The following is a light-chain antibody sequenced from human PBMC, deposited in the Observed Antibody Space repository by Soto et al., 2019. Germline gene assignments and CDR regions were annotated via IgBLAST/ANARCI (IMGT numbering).Light chain of an antibody. CDR2: EVS. Sequence: QSALTQPASVSGSPGQSITISCTGTSSDVGGYQYVSWYQQYPGKAPKLVLYEVSNRPSGVSIRFSGSKSGDTAYLTISGLQAEDEDDYYCCSYTRRSTLVFGGGTKLTVL. J-gene: IGLJ2*01. CDR1: SSDVGGYQY. CDR3: CSYTRRSTLV. V-gene: IGLV2-14*01.